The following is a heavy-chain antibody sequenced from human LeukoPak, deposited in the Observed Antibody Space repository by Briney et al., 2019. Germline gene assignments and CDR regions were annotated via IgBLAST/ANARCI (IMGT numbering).Heavy chain of an antibody. CDR1: GFTFSSYG. CDR2: ISYDGNNK. D-gene: IGHD2-15*01. CDR3: AKDLMYYCSGGTCYPGY. J-gene: IGHJ4*02. V-gene: IGHV3-30*18. Sequence: PGRSLRLSCAASGFTFSSYGMHWVRQAPGKGLEWVAVISYDGNNKYYADSVKGRFTISRDNSKNTLYLQMNSLRAEDTAVYYCAKDLMYYCSGGTCYPGYWGQGTLVTVSS.